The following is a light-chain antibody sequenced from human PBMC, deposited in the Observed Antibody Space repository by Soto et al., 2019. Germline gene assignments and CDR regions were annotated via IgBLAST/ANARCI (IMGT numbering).Light chain of an antibody. CDR1: SSDVGSYDY. J-gene: IGLJ3*02. CDR2: EVN. Sequence: QSVLTQPASVSGAPGQSITISCTGTSSDVGSYDYVSWYQHHPGTAPKLLIYEVNNRPSGVSNRFSGSKSGNTASLTISGLQAEDEAAYYCSSYTSSSFGVFGGGTKVTVL. CDR3: SSYTSSSFGV. V-gene: IGLV2-14*01.